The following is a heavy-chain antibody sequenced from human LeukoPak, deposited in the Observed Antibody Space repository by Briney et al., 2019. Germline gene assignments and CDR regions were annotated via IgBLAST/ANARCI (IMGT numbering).Heavy chain of an antibody. J-gene: IGHJ6*02. CDR2: IYSGGST. V-gene: IGHV3-66*01. Sequence: GGSLRLSCAASGFTVSSNYMSWVRQAPGKGLEWVSVIYSGGSTYYADSVKGRFTISRDNSKNTLYLQMNSLRAEDTAVYYCARDRAGIAAAGRGYYYYGMDVWGQGTTVTVSS. CDR1: GFTVSSNY. D-gene: IGHD6-13*01. CDR3: ARDRAGIAAAGRGYYYYGMDV.